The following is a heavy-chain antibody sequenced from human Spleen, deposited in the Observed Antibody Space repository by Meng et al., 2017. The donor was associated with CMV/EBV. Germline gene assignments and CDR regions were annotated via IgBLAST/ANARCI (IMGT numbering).Heavy chain of an antibody. CDR3: AHSPYYFYGSGTYYDY. D-gene: IGHD3-10*01. CDR1: FSLISSGVG. CDR2: IYWNDDK. V-gene: IGHV2-5*01. Sequence: FSLISSGVGVGWIRQPTGKALEWLALIYWNDDKSYSPSLRSRLTITKDTSKNQVVLKMTNMDPVDTATYYCAHSPYYFYGSGTYYDYWGQGTLVTVSS. J-gene: IGHJ4*02.